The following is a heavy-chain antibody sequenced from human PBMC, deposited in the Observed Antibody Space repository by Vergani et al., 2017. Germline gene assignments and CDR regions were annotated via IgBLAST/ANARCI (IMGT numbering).Heavy chain of an antibody. CDR3: AKDPLDHLSGSFPVSHYYGMDV. J-gene: IGHJ6*02. CDR1: GFTFSSYG. CDR2: ISYDGSNK. D-gene: IGHD1-26*01. V-gene: IGHV3-30*18. Sequence: QVQLVESGGGVVQPGRSLRLSCAASGFTFSSYGMHWVRQAPGKGLEWVAVISYDGSNKYYADSVKGRFTISRDNSKNTLYLQMNSLRAEDTAVYYCAKDPLDHLSGSFPVSHYYGMDVWGQGP.